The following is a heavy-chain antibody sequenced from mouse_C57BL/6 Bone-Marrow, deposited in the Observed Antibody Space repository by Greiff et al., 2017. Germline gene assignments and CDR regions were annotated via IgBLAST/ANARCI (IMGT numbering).Heavy chain of an antibody. CDR3: ARGANGSSYGYFDV. V-gene: IGHV5-4*01. CDR2: ISDGGSYT. CDR1: GFTFSSYA. D-gene: IGHD1-1*01. Sequence: VQLQQSGGGLVKPGGSLKLSCAASGFTFSSYAMSWVRQTPEKRLEWVATISDGGSYTYYPDNVKGRFTISSDNAKNNLYLQMSHLKYEDTAMYYCARGANGSSYGYFDVWGTGTTVTVSS. J-gene: IGHJ1*03.